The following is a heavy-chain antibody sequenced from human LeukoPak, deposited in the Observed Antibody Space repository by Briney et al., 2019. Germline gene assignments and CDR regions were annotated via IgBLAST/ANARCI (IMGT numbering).Heavy chain of an antibody. D-gene: IGHD5-12*01. CDR3: ARLYSGYGNYYYYMDV. CDR2: INPNSGGT. J-gene: IGHJ6*03. CDR1: GYTFTGYY. Sequence: GASVKVSCKASGYTFTGYYMHWVRQAPGQGLEWMGWINPNSGGTNYAQKFQGRVTMTRDTSISTAYMELSSLRSDDTAVYYCARLYSGYGNYYYYMDVWGKGTTVTVSS. V-gene: IGHV1-2*02.